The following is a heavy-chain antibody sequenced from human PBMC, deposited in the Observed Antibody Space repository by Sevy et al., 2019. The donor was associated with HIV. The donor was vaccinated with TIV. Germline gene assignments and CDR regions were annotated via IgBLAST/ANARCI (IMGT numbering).Heavy chain of an antibody. CDR2: FDREDGET. CDR1: GYTLTELS. D-gene: IGHD1-26*01. Sequence: ASVKVSCKVSGYTLTELSMHWVRQAPGKGLEWMGGFDREDGETIYAQKFQGRVTMTEDTSTETAYMELSSLRSEDTAVYYCAIVLLLQPYYYYYGMDVWGQGTTVTVSS. J-gene: IGHJ6*02. V-gene: IGHV1-24*01. CDR3: AIVLLLQPYYYYYGMDV.